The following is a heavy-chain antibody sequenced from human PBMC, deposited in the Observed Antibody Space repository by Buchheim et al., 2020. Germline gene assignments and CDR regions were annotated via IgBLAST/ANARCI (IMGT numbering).Heavy chain of an antibody. CDR1: GGSISSSSYY. Sequence: QLQLQESGPGLVKPSETLSLTCTVSGGSISSSSYYWGWIRQPPGKGLEWIGSIYYSGSTYYNPSLKSRVTISVGPSKNQFSLKLSSVTAADTAVYYCARDPYSSGWYRGEGLFGMDVWGQGTT. V-gene: IGHV4-39*07. D-gene: IGHD6-19*01. J-gene: IGHJ6*02. CDR3: ARDPYSSGWYRGEGLFGMDV. CDR2: IYYSGST.